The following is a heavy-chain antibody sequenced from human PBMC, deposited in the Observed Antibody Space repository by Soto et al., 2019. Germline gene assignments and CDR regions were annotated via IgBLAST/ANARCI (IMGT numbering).Heavy chain of an antibody. Sequence: GGSLRLSCAASGFTFDDYAMHWVRQAPGKGLEWVSLISGDGGSTYYADSVKGRFTISRDNSKNSLYLQMNSLRTEDTAFYYCANAGTAMVPFDYWGQGTLVTVSS. CDR2: ISGDGGST. J-gene: IGHJ4*02. CDR1: GFTFDDYA. CDR3: ANAGTAMVPFDY. V-gene: IGHV3-43*02. D-gene: IGHD5-18*01.